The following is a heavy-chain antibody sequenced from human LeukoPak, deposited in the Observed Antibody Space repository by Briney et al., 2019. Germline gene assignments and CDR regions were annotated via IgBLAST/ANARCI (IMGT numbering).Heavy chain of an antibody. CDR1: GFTFSSYA. D-gene: IGHD3-3*01. J-gene: IGHJ5*02. V-gene: IGHV3-23*01. CDR2: ISGSGGST. CDR3: AKENSGWIWSGTSPPFDP. Sequence: PRGSLRLSCAASGFTFSSYAMSWVRQAPGKGLEWVSAISGSGGSTYYADSVKGRFTISRDNSKNTLYLQMNSPRAEDTAVYYCAKENSGWIWSGTSPPFDPWGQGTLVTVSS.